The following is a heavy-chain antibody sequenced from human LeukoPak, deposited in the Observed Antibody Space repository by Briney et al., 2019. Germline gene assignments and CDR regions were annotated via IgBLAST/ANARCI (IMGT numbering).Heavy chain of an antibody. Sequence: SQTLSLTCAVSGGSISSGGYSWSWIRQPPGKGLEWIGYIYHSGSTYYNPSLKSRVTISVDTSKSQFSLKLSSVTAADTAVYYCARSYASSGLDHWGQGTLVTVSS. D-gene: IGHD3-16*01. CDR2: IYHSGST. CDR3: ARSYASSGLDH. CDR1: GGSISSGGYS. J-gene: IGHJ4*02. V-gene: IGHV4-30-2*01.